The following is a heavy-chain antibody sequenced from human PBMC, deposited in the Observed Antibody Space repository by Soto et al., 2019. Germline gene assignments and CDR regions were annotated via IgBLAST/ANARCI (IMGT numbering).Heavy chain of an antibody. J-gene: IGHJ4*02. CDR3: SRSLDS. CDR2: INPDGSEK. V-gene: IGHV3-7*01. CDR1: VFTFSSFW. Sequence: PWWSLRLSCSASVFTFSSFWMDWVRQAPGKGLEWVANINPDGSEKHYVDSVKGRFTISRDNAKNSLYLQMSSLTAEDSALYYCSRSLDSWGQGTRVTVSS.